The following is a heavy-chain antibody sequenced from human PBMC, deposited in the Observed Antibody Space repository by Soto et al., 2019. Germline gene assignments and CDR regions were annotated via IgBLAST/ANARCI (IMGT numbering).Heavy chain of an antibody. J-gene: IGHJ4*02. D-gene: IGHD4-17*01. CDR3: ARDDTTGLFDF. CDR1: PGSMRTYY. Sequence: PSETLSLTCSVSPGSMRTYYWTWIRQSPGKGLEWIGQISHTGRTKYNPSPESRVTISVDTSRKQFSLKLSSVTAADTALYYCARDDTTGLFDFWGQGTLVTVSS. CDR2: ISHTGRT. V-gene: IGHV4-59*01.